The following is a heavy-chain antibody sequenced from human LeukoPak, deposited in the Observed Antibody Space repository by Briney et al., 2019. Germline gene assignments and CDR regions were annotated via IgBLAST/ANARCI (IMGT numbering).Heavy chain of an antibody. CDR1: GFTFSSYA. V-gene: IGHV3-30-3*01. Sequence: GESLKISCAASGFTFSSYAMHWVRQAPGKGLEWVAVISYDGSNKYYADSVKGRFTISRDNSKNTLYLQMNSLRAEDTAVYYCARDRGVVVPAAIYYYYGMDVWGQGTTVTVSS. CDR2: ISYDGSNK. J-gene: IGHJ6*02. D-gene: IGHD2-2*01. CDR3: ARDRGVVVPAAIYYYYGMDV.